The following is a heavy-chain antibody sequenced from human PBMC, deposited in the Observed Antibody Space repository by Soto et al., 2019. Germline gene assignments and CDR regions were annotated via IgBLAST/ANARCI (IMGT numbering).Heavy chain of an antibody. D-gene: IGHD3-22*01. CDR1: GFTFSSYG. J-gene: IGHJ4*02. V-gene: IGHV3-30*18. CDR3: AKGTGGYYYDSSGYGTFDY. Sequence: QVQLVESGGGVVQPGRSLRLSCAASGFTFSSYGMHWVRQAPGKGLEWVAVISYDGSNKYYADSVKGRFTISGDNSKNTLYLQMNSLRAEDTAVYYCAKGTGGYYYDSSGYGTFDYWGQGTLVTVSS. CDR2: ISYDGSNK.